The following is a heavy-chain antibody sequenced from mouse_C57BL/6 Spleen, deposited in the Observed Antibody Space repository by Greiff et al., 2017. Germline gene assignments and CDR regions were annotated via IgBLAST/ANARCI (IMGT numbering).Heavy chain of an antibody. V-gene: IGHV5-17*01. CDR1: GFTFSDYG. CDR3: ARPSYYYGSSGNYFDY. CDR2: ISSGSSTI. Sequence: EVKLMESGGGLVKPGGSLKLSCAASGFTFSDYGMHWVRQAPEKGLEWVAYISSGSSTIYYADTVKGRFTISRDNAKNTLFLQMTSLRSEDTAMYYCARPSYYYGSSGNYFDYWGQGTTLTVSS. J-gene: IGHJ2*01. D-gene: IGHD1-1*01.